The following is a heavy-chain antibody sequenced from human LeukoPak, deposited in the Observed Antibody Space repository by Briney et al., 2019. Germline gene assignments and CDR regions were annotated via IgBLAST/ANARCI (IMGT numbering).Heavy chain of an antibody. D-gene: IGHD5-18*01. CDR2: INHSGST. J-gene: IGHJ4*02. Sequence: SETLSLTCAVYGGSFSGYYWSWIRQPPGKGLEWIGEINHSGSTNYNPSLKSRVTISVDTSKNQFSLKLSSVTAADTAVYYCARPIRDTAMLYYWGQGTLVTVSS. V-gene: IGHV4-34*01. CDR3: ARPIRDTAMLYY. CDR1: GGSFSGYY.